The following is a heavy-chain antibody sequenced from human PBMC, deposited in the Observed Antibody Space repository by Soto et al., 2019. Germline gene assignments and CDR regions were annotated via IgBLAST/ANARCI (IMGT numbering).Heavy chain of an antibody. V-gene: IGHV4-4*02. CDR1: GDSISSPNW. CDR2: IHHSGTT. Sequence: PSETLSLTCGVSGDSISSPNWWNWVRQSPGKGLEWIGEIHHSGTTNYNPSLKSRVTISVDKTKNQFSLKLNSVTVADTAVYYCARVRQYCSRTSCYFDSCGQGTMVTVSS. CDR3: ARVRQYCSRTSCYFDS. D-gene: IGHD2-2*01. J-gene: IGHJ4*02.